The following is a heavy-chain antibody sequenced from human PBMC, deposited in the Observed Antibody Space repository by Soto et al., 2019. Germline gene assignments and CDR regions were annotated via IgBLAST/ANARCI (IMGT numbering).Heavy chain of an antibody. CDR3: ARTEFFLTGYDY. Sequence: SETLSLTCTVSGGSISSYYWSWIRQPPGKGLEWIGYIYYSGSTNYNPSLKSRVTISVDTSKNQFSLKLSSVTAADTAVYYCARTEFFLTGYDYWGQGTLVTVSS. V-gene: IGHV4-59*08. CDR2: IYYSGST. CDR1: GGSISSYY. D-gene: IGHD3-9*01. J-gene: IGHJ4*02.